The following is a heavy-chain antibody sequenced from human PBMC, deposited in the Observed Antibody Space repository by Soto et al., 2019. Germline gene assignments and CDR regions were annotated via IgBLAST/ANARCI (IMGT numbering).Heavy chain of an antibody. CDR1: GFTLSGYE. CDR3: ARTGGSGISYYYFAMDV. D-gene: IGHD3-10*01. CDR2: ISSSGNTM. Sequence: ESGGGLVQPGMSLRLSCTASGFTLSGYEMNWVRQAPGKGLEWVSYISSSGNTMYYADSVKGLFTISRDSARNSLFLQMDSLRAEDTAVYYCARTGGSGISYYYFAMDVWGQGTTVTVSS. V-gene: IGHV3-48*03. J-gene: IGHJ6*02.